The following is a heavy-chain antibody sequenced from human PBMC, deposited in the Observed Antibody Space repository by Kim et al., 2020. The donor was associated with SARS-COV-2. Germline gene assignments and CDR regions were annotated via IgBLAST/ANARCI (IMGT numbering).Heavy chain of an antibody. CDR3: ARDKGHQLRKDVFDI. CDR2: MFYSGNTNH. J-gene: IGHJ3*02. Sequence: SETLSLTCAVSGGSFDGYFWTWIRQPPGKGLEWIGYMFYSGNTNHNYNPSLKSRVTISVDTSKSQFSLTLNSVTAADTAVYYCARDKGHQLRKDVFDIWGQGTMVTVSS. V-gene: IGHV4-59*13. D-gene: IGHD1-1*01. CDR1: GGSFDGYF.